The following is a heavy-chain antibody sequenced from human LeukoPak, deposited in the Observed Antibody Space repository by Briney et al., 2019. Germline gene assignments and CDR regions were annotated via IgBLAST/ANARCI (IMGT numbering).Heavy chain of an antibody. V-gene: IGHV1-69*13. CDR3: ARSGRLLWFGERSFNWFDP. D-gene: IGHD3-10*01. CDR1: GGTFSNYA. Sequence: SVNVSCKASGGTFSNYAISWVRQAPGQGLEWMGGIIPIFGTANYAQKFQGRVTITADESTSTAYMELSSLRSEDTAVYYCARSGRLLWFGERSFNWFDPWGQGTLVTVSS. J-gene: IGHJ5*02. CDR2: IIPIFGTA.